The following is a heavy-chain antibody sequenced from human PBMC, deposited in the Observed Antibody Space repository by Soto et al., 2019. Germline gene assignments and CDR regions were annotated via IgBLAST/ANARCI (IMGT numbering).Heavy chain of an antibody. J-gene: IGHJ6*02. CDR2: ISFDGTTE. Sequence: QVQLVESGGGVVQPGRSLRLSCAASGFTFSHFGMHWVRQAPGKGLEWVAIISFDGTTEYYADSVKGRFTISRDNSNNTLDLQLNSLRTDDTAGYYCAKARPINPHYYYGLDVWGQGTTVTVSS. CDR1: GFTFSHFG. CDR3: AKARPINPHYYYGLDV. V-gene: IGHV3-30*18.